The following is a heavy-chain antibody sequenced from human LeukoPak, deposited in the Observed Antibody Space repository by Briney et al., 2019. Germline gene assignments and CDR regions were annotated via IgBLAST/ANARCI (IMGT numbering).Heavy chain of an antibody. J-gene: IGHJ6*04. D-gene: IGHD3-10*02. CDR3: AELGITMIGGV. V-gene: IGHV3-21*01. CDR2: ISGSNSYI. Sequence: GGSLRLFCAASGCTFNSYSMNWVRQAPGRGLEWVSSISGSNSYIYYADSMKGRFTISRDNAKNSLYLQMNSLRAEDTAVYYCAELGITMIGGVWGKGTTVTISS. CDR1: GCTFNSYS.